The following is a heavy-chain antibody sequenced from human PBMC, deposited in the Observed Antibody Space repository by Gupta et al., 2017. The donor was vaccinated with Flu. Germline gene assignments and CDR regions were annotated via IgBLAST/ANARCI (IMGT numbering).Heavy chain of an antibody. D-gene: IGHD6-19*01. Sequence: QVQLVESGGGLVKPGGSLRLSCAASGFTFSDYSMSWIRQAPGKGLEWVSHISSSSSYTNYADSVKGRFTISRDNAKNSLYLQMNSLRAEDTAVYYCARDWGGIAVAGNVDYWGQGTLVTVSS. J-gene: IGHJ4*02. V-gene: IGHV3-11*05. CDR1: GFTFSDYS. CDR2: ISSSSSYT. CDR3: ARDWGGIAVAGNVDY.